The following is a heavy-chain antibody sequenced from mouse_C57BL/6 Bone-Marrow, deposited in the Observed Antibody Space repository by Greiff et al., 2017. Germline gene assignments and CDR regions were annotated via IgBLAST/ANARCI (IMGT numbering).Heavy chain of an antibody. D-gene: IGHD2-1*01. Sequence: QVQLQQPGAELVRPGTSVKLSCKASGYTFTSYWMHWVKQRPGQGLEWIGVIDPSDSYTNYNQKFKGKATLTVDTSSSTAYMQLSSLTSEDSAVYYCARGCNCVGYYWGQGTTLTVSS. CDR1: GYTFTSYW. J-gene: IGHJ2*01. CDR3: ARGCNCVGYY. V-gene: IGHV1-59*01. CDR2: IDPSDSYT.